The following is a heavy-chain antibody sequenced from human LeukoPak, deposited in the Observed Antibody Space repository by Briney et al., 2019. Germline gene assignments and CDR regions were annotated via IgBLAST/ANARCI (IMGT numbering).Heavy chain of an antibody. CDR3: ARLTMVRGVVIVDY. Sequence: PPETLSLTCTVSGGSISTYDWSWVRQPPGKGREWIGYVYYSGSTNYNPSLKSRVTISVDTSKNQFSLKLSSVTAADTAVYYCARLTMVRGVVIVDYWGQGTLVTVSS. V-gene: IGHV4-59*01. D-gene: IGHD3-10*01. CDR1: GGSISTYD. J-gene: IGHJ4*02. CDR2: VYYSGST.